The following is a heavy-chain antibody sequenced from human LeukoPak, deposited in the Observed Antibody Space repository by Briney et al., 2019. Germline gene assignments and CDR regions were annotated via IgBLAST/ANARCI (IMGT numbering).Heavy chain of an antibody. CDR1: GFTFSDYY. Sequence: GGSLRLSCAASGFTFSDYYMSWIRQAPGKGLEWVSVIYSGGSTYYADSVKGRFTISRDNSKNTLYLQMNSLRAEDTAVYYCARVSSSWYYYGMDVWGQGTTVTVSS. V-gene: IGHV3-53*01. J-gene: IGHJ6*02. D-gene: IGHD6-13*01. CDR2: IYSGGST. CDR3: ARVSSSWYYYGMDV.